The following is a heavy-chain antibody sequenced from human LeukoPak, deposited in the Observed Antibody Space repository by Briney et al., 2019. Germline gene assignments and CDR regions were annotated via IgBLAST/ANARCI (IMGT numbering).Heavy chain of an antibody. J-gene: IGHJ4*02. D-gene: IGHD6-19*01. CDR3: ARRVAVAGTFDY. CDR2: IYPGDSDT. Sequence: TGESLKISCKGSGYSFSSYWIGWVRQMPGKGLEWMGIIYPGDSDTRYSPSFQGQVTFSADKSISTAYLQWSSLKASDTAMYYFARRVAVAGTFDYWGQGTLVTVSS. CDR1: GYSFSSYW. V-gene: IGHV5-51*01.